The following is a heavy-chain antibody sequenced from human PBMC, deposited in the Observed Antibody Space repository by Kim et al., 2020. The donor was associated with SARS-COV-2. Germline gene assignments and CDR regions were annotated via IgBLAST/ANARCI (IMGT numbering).Heavy chain of an antibody. CDR3: ARGSGSWELRKHYFDY. Sequence: DSGKGRFTISRDNAKNSLYLQMSSLRDEDTAVYYCARGSGSWELRKHYFDYWGQGTLVTVSS. J-gene: IGHJ4*02. V-gene: IGHV3-48*02. D-gene: IGHD1-26*01.